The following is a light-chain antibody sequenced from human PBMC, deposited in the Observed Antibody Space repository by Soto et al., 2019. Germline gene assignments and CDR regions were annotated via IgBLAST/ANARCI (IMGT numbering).Light chain of an antibody. CDR3: QQYDSSPWT. CDR1: KSGSSSF. Sequence: EIVLTQSPGTLSLSPGERSTLSCRASKSGSSSFLAWYQQKPGQAPRLLIYGASSRATGIPDRFSGSGSGTDFTLTISGLEPEDFAVYYCQQYDSSPWTFGQGTRVEIK. V-gene: IGKV3-20*01. J-gene: IGKJ1*01. CDR2: GAS.